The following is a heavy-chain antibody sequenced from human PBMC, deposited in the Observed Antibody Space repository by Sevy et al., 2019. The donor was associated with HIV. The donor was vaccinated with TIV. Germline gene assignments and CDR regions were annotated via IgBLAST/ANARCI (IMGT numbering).Heavy chain of an antibody. V-gene: IGHV3-7*01. CDR3: ARGGLVVDRALIPWGMDV. Sequence: GGSLRLSCAASGFTFTNYWMNWVRQAPGKGLEWVANIKQGGNEKDYVDSVKGRFTLSRDNAKNSVSLQMNGLRADDTAVYYCARGGLVVDRALIPWGMDVWGQGTTVTVSS. CDR1: GFTFTNYW. CDR2: IKQGGNEK. D-gene: IGHD5-18*01. J-gene: IGHJ6*02.